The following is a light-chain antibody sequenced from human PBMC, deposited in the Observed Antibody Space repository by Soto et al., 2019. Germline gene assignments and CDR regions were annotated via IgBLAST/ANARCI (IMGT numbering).Light chain of an antibody. V-gene: IGKV3-20*01. CDR1: QSFASNY. J-gene: IGKJ2*01. Sequence: EIVLTQSPGTLSVSPGERATLSCRASQSFASNYLAWYQQKRGQPPRLLIYVASSRATGIPHRFSGSGSGTDFTLTISRLEPEDFAVYYCQHYGSSLYTFGHGTKLEIK. CDR3: QHYGSSLYT. CDR2: VAS.